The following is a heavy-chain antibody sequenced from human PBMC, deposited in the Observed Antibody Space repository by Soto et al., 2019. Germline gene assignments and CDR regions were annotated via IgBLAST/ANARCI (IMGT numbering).Heavy chain of an antibody. J-gene: IGHJ6*03. Sequence: PSETLSLTCTVSGVSIRDYYWIWIRQAPGKGLDWIGYIHSSGYTNYNPSLKSRVVMSIDTSKNLFSLKLSSVTAADTAVYYCARGHLMGSIFGVVIQPKLNYYYYCMDVWGKGTTVTVSS. D-gene: IGHD3-3*01. CDR2: IHSSGYT. CDR3: ARGHLMGSIFGVVIQPKLNYYYYCMDV. V-gene: IGHV4-59*01. CDR1: GVSIRDYY.